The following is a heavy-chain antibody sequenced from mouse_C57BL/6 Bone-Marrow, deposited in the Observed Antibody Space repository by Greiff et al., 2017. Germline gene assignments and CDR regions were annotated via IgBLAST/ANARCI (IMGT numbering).Heavy chain of an antibody. CDR3: TTLDYYDAMDY. Sequence: VQLKQSGAELVRPGASVKLSCTASGFNIKDDYMHWVKQRPEQGLEWIGWIDPENGDTEYASKFQGKATITSDTSSNTAYLQLSSLTSEDTAVYYCTTLDYYDAMDYWGQGTSVTVSS. J-gene: IGHJ4*01. CDR2: IDPENGDT. V-gene: IGHV14-4*01. CDR1: GFNIKDDY.